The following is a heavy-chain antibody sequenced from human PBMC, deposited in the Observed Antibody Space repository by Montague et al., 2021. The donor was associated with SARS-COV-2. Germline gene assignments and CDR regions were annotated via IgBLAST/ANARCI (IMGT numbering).Heavy chain of an antibody. CDR2: VYDSGST. CDR1: GGSISSCSYY. Sequence: SETLSLTCTVSGGSISSCSYYWGWHCQPPGKGLEWIGCVYDSGSTYSNPSLKIRVTISVDTCKNQFSLKVSTVTAADTAVYYCAGNRRIIMIVGVVGSGFDPWGQGTLVTVSS. D-gene: IGHD3-22*01. J-gene: IGHJ5*02. V-gene: IGHV4-39*01. CDR3: AGNRRIIMIVGVVGSGFDP.